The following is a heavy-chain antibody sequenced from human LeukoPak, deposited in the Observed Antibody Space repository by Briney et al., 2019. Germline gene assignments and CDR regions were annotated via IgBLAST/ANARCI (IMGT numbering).Heavy chain of an antibody. V-gene: IGHV3-53*01. J-gene: IGHJ4*02. CDR3: AKAPSGWYFDF. D-gene: IGHD6-19*01. Sequence: GGSLRLSCAASGFTFSSYWMNWVRQAPGEGLEWVSALYSGGTTYYADSVKGRFTISRDSSKNTLYLQMNTLRAEDTAVYYCAKAPSGWYFDFWGQGTLVTVSS. CDR1: GFTFSSYW. CDR2: LYSGGTT.